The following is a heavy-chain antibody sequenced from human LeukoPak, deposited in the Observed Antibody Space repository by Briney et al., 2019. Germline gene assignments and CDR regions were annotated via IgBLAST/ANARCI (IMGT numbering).Heavy chain of an antibody. CDR1: GFTFSSYA. V-gene: IGHV3-23*01. CDR2: ISGSGGST. CDR3: AKDSSRALYYYGSGSLFH. D-gene: IGHD3-10*01. J-gene: IGHJ4*02. Sequence: GGSLRLSCAASGFTFSSYAMSWVRQAPGLGLEWVSAISGSGGSTYYADSVKGRFTISRDNSKNPLYLQMNSLRAEDTAVYYCAKDSSRALYYYGSGSLFHWGQGTLVTVSS.